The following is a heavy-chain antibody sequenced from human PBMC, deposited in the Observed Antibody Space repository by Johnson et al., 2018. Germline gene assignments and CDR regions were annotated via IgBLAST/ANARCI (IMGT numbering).Heavy chain of an antibody. J-gene: IGHJ6*03. CDR3: AKDRSYAAVAAGYMDV. D-gene: IGHD6-19*01. V-gene: IGHV3-30*18. Sequence: QVQLVQSGGGVVQPGRSLRLSCAASGFTFSSYGMHWVRQAPGKGLEWVAGISYDGSNKYYADSVKGRFTISRDNSKNTLYLQMNRLRPEDTAVYYCAKDRSYAAVAAGYMDVWGKGTTVTVSS. CDR2: ISYDGSNK. CDR1: GFTFSSYG.